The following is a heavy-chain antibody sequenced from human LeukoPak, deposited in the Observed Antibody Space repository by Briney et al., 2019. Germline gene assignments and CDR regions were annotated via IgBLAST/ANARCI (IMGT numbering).Heavy chain of an antibody. CDR3: ATWAFYHGLDV. J-gene: IGHJ6*02. Sequence: GGSLRLSCAASGFTFGDYAMHWVRQAPGKGLEWVSLIRADGGRTYYADPVSGRFTISRDNSKNSLYLQMNSLRTDDTALYYCATWAFYHGLDVWGQGSTVTVSS. D-gene: IGHD2/OR15-2a*01. V-gene: IGHV3-43*02. CDR1: GFTFGDYA. CDR2: IRADGGRT.